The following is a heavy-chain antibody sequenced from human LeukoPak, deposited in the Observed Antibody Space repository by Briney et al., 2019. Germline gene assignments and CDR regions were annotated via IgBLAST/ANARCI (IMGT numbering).Heavy chain of an antibody. CDR1: GGSFSGYY. Sequence: PSETLSLTCAVYGGSFSGYYWSWIRQPPGRGLEWIEEINHSGSTNYNPSLKSRVTISVDTSKNQFSLKLSSVTAADTAVYYCARLPGYCYAPDAFDIWGQGTMVTVSS. CDR2: INHSGST. V-gene: IGHV4-34*01. J-gene: IGHJ3*02. CDR3: ARLPGYCYAPDAFDI. D-gene: IGHD5-18*01.